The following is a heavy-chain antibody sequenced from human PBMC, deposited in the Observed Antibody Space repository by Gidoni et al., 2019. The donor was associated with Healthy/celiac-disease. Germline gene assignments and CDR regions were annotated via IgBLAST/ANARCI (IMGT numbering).Heavy chain of an antibody. CDR3: ASCTTVPSLSAFDI. V-gene: IGHV3-30-3*01. J-gene: IGHJ3*02. CDR1: GFTFSSYA. Sequence: QVQLVESGGGVVQPGRSLRLSCAASGFTFSSYAMHWVRQAPGKGLEWVAVISYDGSNKYYADSVKGRFTISRDNSKNTLYLQMNSLRAEDTAVYYCASCTTVPSLSAFDIWGQGTMVTVSS. CDR2: ISYDGSNK. D-gene: IGHD4-17*01.